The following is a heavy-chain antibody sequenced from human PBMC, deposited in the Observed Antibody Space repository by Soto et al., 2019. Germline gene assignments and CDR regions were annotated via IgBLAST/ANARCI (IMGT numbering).Heavy chain of an antibody. J-gene: IGHJ3*02. CDR2: MNPNSGNT. V-gene: IGHV1-8*01. D-gene: IGHD2-2*01. CDR3: ARSRGRYPYCSSTSCPPDALDI. Sequence: ASVKVSCKASGYTFTSYDINWVRQATGQGLEWMGWMNPNSGNTGYAQKFQGRVTMTRNTSISTAYMELSSLRSEDTAVYYCARSRGRYPYCSSTSCPPDALDIWGQRTMVTVSS. CDR1: GYTFTSYD.